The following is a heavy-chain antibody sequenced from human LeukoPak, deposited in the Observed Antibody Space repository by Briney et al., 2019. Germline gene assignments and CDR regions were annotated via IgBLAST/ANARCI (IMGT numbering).Heavy chain of an antibody. CDR3: VRGGRFLDY. Sequence: GGSLRLSCAASGVTFSGYSMNWVRQAPGKGLEWVSSISGGSSYIYYADSVKGRFTISRDNAKNSLYLQMNILRAEDTALYYCVRGGRFLDYWGQGTLVAVSS. J-gene: IGHJ4*02. V-gene: IGHV3-21*01. D-gene: IGHD3-3*01. CDR1: GVTFSGYS. CDR2: ISGGSSYI.